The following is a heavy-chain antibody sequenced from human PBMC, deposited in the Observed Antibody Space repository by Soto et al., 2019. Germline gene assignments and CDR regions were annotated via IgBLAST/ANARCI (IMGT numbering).Heavy chain of an antibody. CDR2: ISYDGRNK. CDR3: AKERGYYDFWSGYDFDY. D-gene: IGHD3-3*01. J-gene: IGHJ4*02. Sequence: VQLVESGGGVVQPGRSLRLSCAASGFTFSSYGMHWVRQAPGKGLEWLAVISYDGRNKYYPDSVKGRFTISRDNSKNTLYLQMNSLRAEDTAMYYCAKERGYYDFWSGYDFDYWGQGTLVTVSS. CDR1: GFTFSSYG. V-gene: IGHV3-30*18.